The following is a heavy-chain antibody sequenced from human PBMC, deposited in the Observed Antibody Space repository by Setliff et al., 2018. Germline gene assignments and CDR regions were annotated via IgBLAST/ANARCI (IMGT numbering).Heavy chain of an antibody. D-gene: IGHD2-21*02. CDR2: IWNDGSSK. CDR1: GFTFSNYG. J-gene: IGHJ6*02. V-gene: IGHV3-33*01. Sequence: PGGSLRLSCVASGFTFSNYGMHWVRQAPGKGLEWVALIWNDGSSKFYGDSVKGRFTISRDNSKNTLYLQTDSLRAEDTAVYYCARNWVTAQHYYYGMDVWGQGTTVTVSS. CDR3: ARNWVTAQHYYYGMDV.